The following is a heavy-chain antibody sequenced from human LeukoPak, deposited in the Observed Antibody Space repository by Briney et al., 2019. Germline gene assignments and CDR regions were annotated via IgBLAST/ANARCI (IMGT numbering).Heavy chain of an antibody. CDR3: AREKEYASGHYFYYGMDV. J-gene: IGHJ6*02. V-gene: IGHV3-21*01. CDR1: GFTFNIYS. D-gene: IGHD2/OR15-2a*01. CDR2: SDSSGRYI. Sequence: PGGSLRLSCAASGFTFNIYSMNWVRQAPGKGLEWVSSSDSSGRYIYYANSVKGRFTISRDNAENSLFLHMNRLRAEDTAVYYCAREKEYASGHYFYYGMDVWGQGTTVNVSS.